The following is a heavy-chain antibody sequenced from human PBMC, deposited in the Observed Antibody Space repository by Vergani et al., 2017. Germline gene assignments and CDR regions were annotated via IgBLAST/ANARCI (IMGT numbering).Heavy chain of an antibody. CDR2: IYYSGST. CDR1: GGSISSSSYY. Sequence: QLQLQESGPGLVKPSETLSLTCTVSGGSISSSSYYWGWIRQPPGKGLEWIGSIYYSGSTYYNPSLKSRVTISVDTSKNQFSLKLSSVPAADTAVYYCARHGAANRGHNWFDPWGQGTLVTVSS. J-gene: IGHJ5*02. CDR3: ARHGAANRGHNWFDP. V-gene: IGHV4-39*01. D-gene: IGHD2/OR15-2a*01.